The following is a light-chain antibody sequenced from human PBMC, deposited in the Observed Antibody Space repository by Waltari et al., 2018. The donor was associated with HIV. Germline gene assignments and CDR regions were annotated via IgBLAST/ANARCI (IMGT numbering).Light chain of an antibody. CDR2: DVS. J-gene: IGLJ1*01. Sequence: QSALTQPRSVSGSPGQSVTISCTGTSSDVGDYTYASWYRQNPGKVPNLMIYDVSTRPSGVPDRFSGSMSGNTASLTISGLQAEDEADYVCCSYAGNYSYVFGSGSRVTVL. CDR3: CSYAGNYSYV. CDR1: SSDVGDYTY. V-gene: IGLV2-11*01.